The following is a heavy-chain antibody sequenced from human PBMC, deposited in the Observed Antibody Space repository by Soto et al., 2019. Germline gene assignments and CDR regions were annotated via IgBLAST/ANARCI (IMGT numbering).Heavy chain of an antibody. Sequence: PSFKFSCKASGSTFTGYYMHWVRQAPGQGLECMGWINPNSGGTNYAQKFQGWVTMTRDTSISTAYMELSRLRSDDTAVYYCAREGRRIVVVPAARRDNWFDPWGQGTLVTVSS. V-gene: IGHV1-2*04. CDR3: AREGRRIVVVPAARRDNWFDP. CDR2: INPNSGGT. J-gene: IGHJ5*02. CDR1: GSTFTGYY. D-gene: IGHD2-2*01.